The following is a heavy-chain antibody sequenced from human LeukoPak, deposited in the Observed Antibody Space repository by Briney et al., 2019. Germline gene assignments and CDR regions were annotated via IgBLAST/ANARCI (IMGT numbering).Heavy chain of an antibody. CDR3: ARDPASYGYRGEDY. CDR2: INPNSGGT. Sequence: GASVKVSCKASGYTFTGYYMHLVRQAPGQGLEWMGRINPNSGGTNYAQKFQGRVTMTRDTSISTAYMELSRLRSDDTAVCYCARDPASYGYRGEDYWGQGTLVTVSS. V-gene: IGHV1-2*06. D-gene: IGHD5-18*01. J-gene: IGHJ4*02. CDR1: GYTFTGYY.